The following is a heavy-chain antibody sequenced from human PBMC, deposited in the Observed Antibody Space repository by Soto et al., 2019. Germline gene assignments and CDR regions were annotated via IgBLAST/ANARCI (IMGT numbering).Heavy chain of an antibody. Sequence: SVKVSCKASGGTFSSYAISWVRQAPGQGLEWMGGIIPIFGTANYAQKFQGRVTITADGSTSTAYMELSSLRSEDTAVYYCAKLGGGDGYTNRDYWGQGTLVTVSS. CDR1: GGTFSSYA. J-gene: IGHJ4*02. CDR2: IIPIFGTA. CDR3: AKLGGGDGYTNRDY. D-gene: IGHD3-16*01. V-gene: IGHV1-69*13.